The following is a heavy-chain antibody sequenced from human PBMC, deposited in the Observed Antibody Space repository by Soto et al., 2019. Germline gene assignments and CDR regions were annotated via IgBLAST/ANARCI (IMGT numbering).Heavy chain of an antibody. CDR3: AKEQSWKATDY. V-gene: IGHV3-23*01. CDR1: GFTFSNYA. Sequence: EVQLLESGGGLVQPGGSLRLSCAASGFTFSNYAMSWVCQAPGRGLEWVSIISGTGGSTYYADSVKGRFTISRDNSKNTLYLQMNSLRAEDTALYYCAKEQSWKATDYWGQGTLVTIFS. D-gene: IGHD1-1*01. J-gene: IGHJ4*02. CDR2: ISGTGGST.